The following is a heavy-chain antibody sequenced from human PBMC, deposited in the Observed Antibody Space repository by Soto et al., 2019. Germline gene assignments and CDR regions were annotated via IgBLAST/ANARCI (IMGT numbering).Heavy chain of an antibody. D-gene: IGHD2-2*01. CDR3: ARDRGGRGPAASFYFYFGMDV. CDR1: GYTFRDYP. J-gene: IGHJ6*02. V-gene: IGHV1-3*01. CDR2: INGDDGRT. Sequence: ASVKVSCKASGYTFRDYPVHWVRQAPGQKLEWMGWINGDDGRTRYSQNFQGRVTFTRDTSAKTAYMEVGSLRFEDTAVYYCARDRGGRGPAASFYFYFGMDVWGQGTTVTVSS.